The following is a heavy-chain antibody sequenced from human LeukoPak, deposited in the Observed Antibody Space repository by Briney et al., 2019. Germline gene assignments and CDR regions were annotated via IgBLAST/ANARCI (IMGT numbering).Heavy chain of an antibody. CDR1: GGSFSGYY. V-gene: IGHV4-34*01. CDR3: ARGQTIVGATGDF. J-gene: IGHJ4*02. CDR2: INHSGST. D-gene: IGHD1-26*01. Sequence: SETLSLTCAVSGGSFSGYYWSWIRQPPGKGLEWIGEINHSGSTNYNPSLKSRVTISVDTSKSQFSLKLSSVTAADTAVYYCARGQTIVGATGDFWGQGTLVTVSS.